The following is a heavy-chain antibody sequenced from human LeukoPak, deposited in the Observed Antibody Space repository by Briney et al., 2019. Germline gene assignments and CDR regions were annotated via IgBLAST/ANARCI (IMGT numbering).Heavy chain of an antibody. V-gene: IGHV3-30*04. J-gene: IGHJ4*02. Sequence: GGSLRLSCAASGFTFSSYAMHWVRQAPGKGLEWVEVISYDGSNKYYADSVKGRFTISRDNSKNTLYLQMNSLRAEDTAVYYCARDGGYENTYYFDYWGQGTLVTVSS. CDR1: GFTFSSYA. D-gene: IGHD5-12*01. CDR3: ARDGGYENTYYFDY. CDR2: ISYDGSNK.